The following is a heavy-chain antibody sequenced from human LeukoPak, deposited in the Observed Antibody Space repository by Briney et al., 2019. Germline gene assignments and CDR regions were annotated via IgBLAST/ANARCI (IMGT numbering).Heavy chain of an antibody. V-gene: IGHV4-59*08. Sequence: SSETLSLTCTVSGGSISSYYWSWIRQPPGKGLEWIGYIYYSGSTNYNPSLKSRVTISIDTSENEFSLKLSSVTAADTAVYYCARHYYESSTYYSTYYYGVDVWGQGTTVTVSS. D-gene: IGHD3-22*01. J-gene: IGHJ6*02. CDR1: GGSISSYY. CDR3: ARHYYESSTYYSTYYYGVDV. CDR2: IYYSGST.